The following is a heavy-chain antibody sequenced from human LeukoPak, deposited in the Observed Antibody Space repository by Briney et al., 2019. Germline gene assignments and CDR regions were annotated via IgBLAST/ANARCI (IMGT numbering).Heavy chain of an antibody. CDR1: GYTFTSYG. CDR3: ARDEVQYGGNSH. J-gene: IGHJ4*02. Sequence: ASVKVSCKASGYTFTSYGISWVRQAPGQGLEWMGWISAYNGNTNYTQKLQGRDTMTTDTSTRTAYMEQRRLRSDDTAVYYCARDEVQYGGNSHWGQGTLVTAYS. V-gene: IGHV1-18*01. D-gene: IGHD4-23*01. CDR2: ISAYNGNT.